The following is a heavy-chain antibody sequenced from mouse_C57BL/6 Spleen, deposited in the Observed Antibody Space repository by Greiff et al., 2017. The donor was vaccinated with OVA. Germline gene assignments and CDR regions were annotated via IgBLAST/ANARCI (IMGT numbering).Heavy chain of an antibody. Sequence: QVKLQQSGAELVRPGASVTLSCKASGYTFTDYEMHWVQQTPVHGLEWIGAIDPETGGTAYNQKFKGKARLTADKASSTAYMELRSLTSEDSAVYYCTRGGRYYAMDYWGQGTSVTVSS. V-gene: IGHV1-15*01. D-gene: IGHD1-1*02. CDR1: GYTFTDYE. CDR3: TRGGRYYAMDY. J-gene: IGHJ4*01. CDR2: IDPETGGT.